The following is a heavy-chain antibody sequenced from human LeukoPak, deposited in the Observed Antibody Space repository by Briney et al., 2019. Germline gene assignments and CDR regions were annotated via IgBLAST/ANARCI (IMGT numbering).Heavy chain of an antibody. V-gene: IGHV7-4-1*02. CDR2: INTNTGNP. J-gene: IGHJ6*02. D-gene: IGHD1-26*01. Sequence: ASVKVSCKASGYTFTSYAMNWVRQAPGQGLEWMGWINTNTGNPTYAQGFTGRFVFSLDTSVSTAYLQISSLKAEDTAVYYCARDLGAAGGSYWYYYYGMDVWGQGTTVTVSS. CDR3: ARDLGAAGGSYWYYYYGMDV. CDR1: GYTFTSYA.